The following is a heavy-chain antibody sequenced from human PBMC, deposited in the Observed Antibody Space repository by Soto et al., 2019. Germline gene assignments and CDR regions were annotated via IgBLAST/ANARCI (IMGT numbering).Heavy chain of an antibody. CDR1: GFTFSSYA. V-gene: IGHV3-23*01. CDR3: ATWGIHLDAFDI. CDR2: ISGSGGST. J-gene: IGHJ3*02. Sequence: GGSLRLSCAASGFTFSSYAMSWVRQAPGKGLEWVSAISGSGGSTYYADSVKGRFTISRDNSKNTLYLQMNSLRAEDTAVYYCATWGIHLDAFDIWGQGTMVTVSS. D-gene: IGHD7-27*01.